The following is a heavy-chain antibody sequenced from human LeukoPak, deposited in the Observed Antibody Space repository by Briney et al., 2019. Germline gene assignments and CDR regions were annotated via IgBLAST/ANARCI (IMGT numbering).Heavy chain of an antibody. CDR3: ARDRVAVAGTGLRYYMDV. V-gene: IGHV4-4*07. D-gene: IGHD6-19*01. Sequence: SPSETLSLACAVYGGSFSGYYWSWIRQPAGKGLEWIGRIYTSGSTNYNPSLKSRVTMSVDTSKNQFSLKLSSVTAADTAVYYCARDRVAVAGTGLRYYMDVWGKGTTVTISS. CDR1: GGSFSGYY. J-gene: IGHJ6*03. CDR2: IYTSGST.